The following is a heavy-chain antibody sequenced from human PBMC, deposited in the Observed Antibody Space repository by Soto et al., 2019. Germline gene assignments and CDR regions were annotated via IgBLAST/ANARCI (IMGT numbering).Heavy chain of an antibody. V-gene: IGHV1-69*13. CDR3: ARGALRIVGDTTSPFYYYGMDV. CDR1: GGTFSSYA. J-gene: IGHJ6*02. CDR2: IIPIFGTA. Sequence: GASVQVSCKASGGTFSSYAISWVRQAPGQGLEWMGGIIPIFGTANYAQKFQGRVTITADESTSTAYMELSSLRSEDTAVYYCARGALRIVGDTTSPFYYYGMDVWGQGTTVTVSS. D-gene: IGHD1-26*01.